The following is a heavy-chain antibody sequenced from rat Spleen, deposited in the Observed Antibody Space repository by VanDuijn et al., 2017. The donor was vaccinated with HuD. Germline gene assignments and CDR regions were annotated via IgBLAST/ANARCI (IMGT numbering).Heavy chain of an antibody. D-gene: IGHD1-6*01. V-gene: IGHV5-25*01. CDR1: GFTFSNYD. Sequence: EVQLVESGGGLVQPGRSLKLSCAALGFTFSNYDMAWVRQAPTKGLEWVASISTSGGTPYYRDSVRGRFTVSRDNAKSTLYLQMNSLRSEDTATYYCTRDVYYGSDYWGQGVMVTVSS. CDR2: ISTSGGTP. CDR3: TRDVYYGSDY. J-gene: IGHJ2*01.